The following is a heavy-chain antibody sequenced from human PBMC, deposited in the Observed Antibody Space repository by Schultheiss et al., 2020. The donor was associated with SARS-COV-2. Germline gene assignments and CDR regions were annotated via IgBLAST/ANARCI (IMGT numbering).Heavy chain of an antibody. CDR3: ARRVRSDAFDI. J-gene: IGHJ3*02. V-gene: IGHV4-38-2*01. Sequence: SQTLSLTCAVSGYSISSGYYWGWIRQPPGKGLEWIGSIYHSGSTYYNPSLKSRVTISVDTSKNQFSLKLSSVTAADTAVYYCARRVRSDAFDIWGQGTTVTVSS. CDR2: IYHSGST. CDR1: GYSISSGYY.